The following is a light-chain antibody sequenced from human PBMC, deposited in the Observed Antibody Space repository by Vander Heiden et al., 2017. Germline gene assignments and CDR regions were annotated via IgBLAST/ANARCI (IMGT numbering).Light chain of an antibody. CDR2: DAS. CDR3: QQRSNWHH. V-gene: IGKV3-11*01. CDR1: QSVSSY. Sequence: EIVLTQSPATLSLSPGERATLSCRASQSVSSYLAWYQQKPGQAPRLLIYDASNRATGIPARFSGSGSGTDFTLTISSLEPEDFAVYYCQQRSNWHHFGGGTKVEIK. J-gene: IGKJ4*01.